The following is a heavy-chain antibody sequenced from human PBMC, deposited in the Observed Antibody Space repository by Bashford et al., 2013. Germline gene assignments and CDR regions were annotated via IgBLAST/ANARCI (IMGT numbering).Heavy chain of an antibody. CDR3: ARDTKPWVIPSCRNFDY. J-gene: IGHJ4*03. V-gene: IGHV1-18*01. CDR2: ISAYNGNT. CDR1: EAPSAAML. D-gene: IGHD3-16*02. Sequence: ASVKVSLQGLLEAPSAAMLSAGCDRPLDKGLEWMGWISAYNGNTNYAQKLQGRVTMTTDTSTSTAYMELRSLRSDDTAVYYCARDTKPWVIPSCRNFDYWGPGNPLVTPSPQ.